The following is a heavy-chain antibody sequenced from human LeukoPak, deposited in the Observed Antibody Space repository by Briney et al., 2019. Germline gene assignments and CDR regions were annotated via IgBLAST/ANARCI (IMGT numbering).Heavy chain of an antibody. J-gene: IGHJ6*02. V-gene: IGHV3-72*01. CDR3: ARSIDYPYYGSGRFYYYGMDV. Sequence: GGTLRLFCAVSGFIFREYYMDWVRHAPAKGRVGVVRPRKKANSYTTEYASSEKGQFTSPRDDSKDSLYLQMNSLKTEDTAVYYCARSIDYPYYGSGRFYYYGMDVWGQGTTDTVSS. CDR2: PRKKANSYTT. CDR1: GFIFREYY. D-gene: IGHD3-10*01.